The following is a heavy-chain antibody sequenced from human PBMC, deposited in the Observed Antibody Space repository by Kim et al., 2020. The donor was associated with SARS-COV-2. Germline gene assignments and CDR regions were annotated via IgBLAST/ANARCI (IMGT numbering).Heavy chain of an antibody. Sequence: SQTLSLTCAISGDSVSSNSAAWNWIRQSPSRGLEWLGRTYYRSKWYNDYAVSVKSRITINPDTSKNQFSLQLNSVTPEDTAVYYCAREGFHCSSTSCYGGDGGFDYLGQGTLVT. D-gene: IGHD2-2*01. J-gene: IGHJ4*02. CDR3: AREGFHCSSTSCYGGDGGFDY. CDR2: TYYRSKWYN. CDR1: GDSVSSNSAA. V-gene: IGHV6-1*01.